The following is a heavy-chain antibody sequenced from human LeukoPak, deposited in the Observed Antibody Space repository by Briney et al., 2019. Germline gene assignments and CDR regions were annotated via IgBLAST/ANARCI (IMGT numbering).Heavy chain of an antibody. D-gene: IGHD4-17*01. Sequence: GGSLRLSCAAPGIPFSSFGMHWLRQAPGKGLESVAFIWYDGSNKYYADSVKGRFTISRDNSKNTLYLQMNSLTAEDTAVYYRARDGTVTAGPFDPWGGGTLVTVSS. CDR1: GIPFSSFG. CDR3: ARDGTVTAGPFDP. CDR2: IWYDGSNK. J-gene: IGHJ5*02. V-gene: IGHV3-33*01.